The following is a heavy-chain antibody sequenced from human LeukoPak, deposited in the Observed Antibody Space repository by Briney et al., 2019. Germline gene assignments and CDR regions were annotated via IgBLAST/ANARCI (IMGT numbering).Heavy chain of an antibody. CDR2: ISSSSSYI. J-gene: IGHJ4*02. Sequence: GGSLRLSCAASGFTFSSYSMNWVRQAPGKGLEWVSSISSSSSYIYYADSVKGRFTISRDNAKNSLYLQMNSLRAEDTAVYYCARDREHGITGTTFPLYYFDYWGQGTLVTVSS. D-gene: IGHD1-7*01. CDR1: GFTFSSYS. V-gene: IGHV3-21*01. CDR3: ARDREHGITGTTFPLYYFDY.